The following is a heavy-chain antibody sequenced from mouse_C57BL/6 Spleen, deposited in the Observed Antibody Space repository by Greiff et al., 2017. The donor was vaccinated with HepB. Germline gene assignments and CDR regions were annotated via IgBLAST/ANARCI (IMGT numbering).Heavy chain of an antibody. CDR3: ASPGDGSSYYAMDY. J-gene: IGHJ4*01. CDR2: INPNNGGT. CDR1: GYTFTDYN. D-gene: IGHD1-1*01. V-gene: IGHV1-22*01. Sequence: EVQLQQSGPELVKPGASVKMSCKASGYTFTDYNMHWVKQSHGKSLEWIGYINPNNGGTSYNQKFKGKATLTVNKSSSTAYMELRSLTSEDSAVYYCASPGDGSSYYAMDYWGQGTSVTVSS.